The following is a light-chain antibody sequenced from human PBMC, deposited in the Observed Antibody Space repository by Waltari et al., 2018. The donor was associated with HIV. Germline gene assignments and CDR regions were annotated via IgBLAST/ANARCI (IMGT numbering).Light chain of an antibody. V-gene: IGLV1-47*01. CDR2: RDN. Sequence: QSVLTQPPSASGTPGQKVTISCSGGTANIGANFVFWFQQFPGTAPKLLIYRDNLRPSGVPARFSGSKSGTSASLTISGLRSDDEAHYFCAVLDDTLGGGVFGGGTKTDRP. CDR1: TANIGANF. J-gene: IGLJ2*01. CDR3: AVLDDTLGGGV.